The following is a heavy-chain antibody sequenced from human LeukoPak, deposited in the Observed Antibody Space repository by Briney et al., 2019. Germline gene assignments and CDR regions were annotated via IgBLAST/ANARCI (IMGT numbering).Heavy chain of an antibody. CDR1: GGTFSSYA. CDR3: ARDTTSGSYSS. D-gene: IGHD1-26*01. V-gene: IGHV1-69*05. J-gene: IGHJ5*02. Sequence: ASVKVSCKASGGTFSSYAISWVRQAPGQGLEWMGGIIPIFGTANYAQKFQGRVAITTDESTSTAYMELSSLRSEDMAVYYCARDTTSGSYSSWGQGTLVTVSS. CDR2: IIPIFGTA.